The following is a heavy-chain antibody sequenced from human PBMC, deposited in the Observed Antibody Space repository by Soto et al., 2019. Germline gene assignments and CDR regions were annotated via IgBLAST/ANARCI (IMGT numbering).Heavy chain of an antibody. CDR3: ARDASSDYGDYTFFDY. J-gene: IGHJ4*02. Sequence: GGSLILSCAASGFTVSSNYMSWVRQAPGKGLEWVSVIYSGGSTYYADSVKGRFTISRDNSKNTLYLQMNSLRAENTAVYYCARDASSDYGDYTFFDYWGQGTLVTVSS. CDR1: GFTVSSNY. CDR2: IYSGGST. V-gene: IGHV3-53*01. D-gene: IGHD4-17*01.